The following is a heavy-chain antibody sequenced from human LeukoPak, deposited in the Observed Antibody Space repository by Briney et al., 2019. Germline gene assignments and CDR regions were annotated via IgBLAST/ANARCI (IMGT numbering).Heavy chain of an antibody. J-gene: IGHJ6*03. V-gene: IGHV3-53*01. CDR2: IYSGGST. Sequence: GGSLRLSCAASGFTVSSNYMSWVRQAPGKGLEWVSVIYSGGSTYYADSVKGRFTISRDNSKNTLYLQMNSLTAEDTAVYYCARVGRGYDSSGYSDYYYYYMDVWGKGTTVTISS. CDR1: GFTVSSNY. CDR3: ARVGRGYDSSGYSDYYYYYMDV. D-gene: IGHD3-22*01.